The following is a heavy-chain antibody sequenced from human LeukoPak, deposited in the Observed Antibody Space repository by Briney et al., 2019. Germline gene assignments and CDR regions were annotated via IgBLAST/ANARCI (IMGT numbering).Heavy chain of an antibody. CDR2: ISSSGSTI. Sequence: PGGSLRLSCAASGFTFSDYYMSWIRQAPGKGLEWVSYISSSGSTIYYADSVKGRFTISRDNSKNTLYLQMNSLRAEDTAVYYCASRSGYSYGHFDYWGQGTLVTVSS. CDR3: ASRSGYSYGHFDY. CDR1: GFTFSDYY. D-gene: IGHD5-18*01. V-gene: IGHV3-11*01. J-gene: IGHJ4*02.